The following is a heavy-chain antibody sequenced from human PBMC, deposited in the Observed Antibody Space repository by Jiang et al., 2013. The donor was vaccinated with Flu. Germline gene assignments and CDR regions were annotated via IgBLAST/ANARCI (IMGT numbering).Heavy chain of an antibody. CDR1: GFTFDDYG. CDR2: INWNGGST. V-gene: IGHV3-20*04. Sequence: VQLLESGGGVVRPGGSLRLSCAASGFTFDDYGMSWVRQAPGKGLEWVSGINWNGGSTGYADSVKGRFTISRDNAKNSLYLQMNSLRAEDTALYYCARGGPRVIVVMVAATHSGSDPWGHGNPGPPSP. CDR3: ARGGPRVIVVMVAATHSGSDP. J-gene: IGHJ5*02. D-gene: IGHD2-15*01.